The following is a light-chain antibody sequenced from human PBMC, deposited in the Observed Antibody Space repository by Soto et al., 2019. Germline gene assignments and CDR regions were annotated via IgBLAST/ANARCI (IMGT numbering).Light chain of an antibody. CDR1: SSDVGGYNY. Sequence: QSVLTQPASVSGSPGQSITTSCTGTSSDVGGYNYVSWYQQHPGKAPKLMIYEVSHRPSGVSNRFSGSKSGNTASLTISGLQAEDEADYYCSSYTSSSTLVFGGGTKVTVL. J-gene: IGLJ3*02. CDR3: SSYTSSSTLV. V-gene: IGLV2-14*01. CDR2: EVS.